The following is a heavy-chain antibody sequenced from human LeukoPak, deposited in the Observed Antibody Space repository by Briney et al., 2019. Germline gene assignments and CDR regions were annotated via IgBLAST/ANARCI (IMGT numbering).Heavy chain of an antibody. CDR1: GFTFSSYA. D-gene: IGHD1-1*01. J-gene: IGHJ3*02. V-gene: IGHV3-30-3*01. CDR3: ARDRAWNALFDI. CDR2: ISYDGSNK. Sequence: GGSLRLSCAASGFTFSSYAMHWVRQAPGKGLEWVAVISYDGSNKYYADSVKGRFTISRDNSKNTLYLQMNSLRAEDTAVYYCARDRAWNALFDIWGQGTMVTVSS.